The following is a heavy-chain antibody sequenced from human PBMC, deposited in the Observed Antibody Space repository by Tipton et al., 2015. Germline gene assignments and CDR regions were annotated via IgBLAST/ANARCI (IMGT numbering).Heavy chain of an antibody. V-gene: IGHV3-30*07. CDR1: GFTFSIYA. J-gene: IGHJ1*01. Sequence: SGFTFSIYAIHWVRQAPGKGLEWVTGISYDASNKYYADSVKGRFTISRDNSKNTLFLQMNSLRGEDTAVYYCARDPNSSGWYGNFQLWGQGTLVTVPS. D-gene: IGHD6-19*01. CDR2: ISYDASNK. CDR3: ARDPNSSGWYGNFQL.